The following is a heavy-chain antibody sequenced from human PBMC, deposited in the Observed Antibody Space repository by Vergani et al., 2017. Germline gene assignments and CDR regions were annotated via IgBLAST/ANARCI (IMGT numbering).Heavy chain of an antibody. D-gene: IGHD2-21*01. Sequence: QVQLQESGPGLVKPSQTLSLTCSVFGDSINSDTYHWSRMRQPAGKGLDWVGRILTVENTNHNPSHKSRVLMSTDTSKNQFYLKLTSVTAADTGVYYCGRHIVLERWFDSWGQGTLVTVST. CDR2: ILTVENT. CDR1: GDSINSDTYH. CDR3: GRHIVLERWFDS. J-gene: IGHJ5*01. V-gene: IGHV4-61*02.